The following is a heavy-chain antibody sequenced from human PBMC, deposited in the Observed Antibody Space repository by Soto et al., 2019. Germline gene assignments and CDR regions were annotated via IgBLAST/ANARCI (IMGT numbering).Heavy chain of an antibody. V-gene: IGHV4-59*01. Sequence: SSETLSLTCTVSGGSISSYYWSWIRQPPGKGLEWIGYFFYSGSTNYNPSLKSRVAISVDTSKNQISPKLSSVTAADTAVYYCARVRADGGFDTGRFDPWGQGTLVTVSS. CDR1: GGSISSYY. CDR2: FFYSGST. CDR3: ARVRADGGFDTGRFDP. D-gene: IGHD3-16*01. J-gene: IGHJ5*02.